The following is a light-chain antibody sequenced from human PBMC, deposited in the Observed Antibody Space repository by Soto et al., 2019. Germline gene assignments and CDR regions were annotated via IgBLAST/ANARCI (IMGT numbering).Light chain of an antibody. CDR2: EGD. V-gene: IGLV2-23*03. J-gene: IGLJ2*01. CDR3: YSYARSTTLAV. CDR1: NNDVGSFHL. Sequence: QSVLTQPASVSGSPGQSITISCTGTNNDVGSFHLVSWYQQHPGKAPKLMIYEGDKRPSGISNRFSGSKSGNTASLTISGLQAEDEADYYCYSYARSTTLAVFGGGTKLTVL.